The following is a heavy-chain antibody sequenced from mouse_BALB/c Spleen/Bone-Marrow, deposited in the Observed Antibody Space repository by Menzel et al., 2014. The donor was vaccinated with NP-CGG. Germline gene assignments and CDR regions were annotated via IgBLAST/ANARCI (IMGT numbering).Heavy chain of an antibody. J-gene: IGHJ4*01. CDR2: IDPANGNT. CDR3: ARYRYDYYAMDY. CDR1: GFNIKDTY. V-gene: IGHV14-3*02. D-gene: IGHD2-14*01. Sequence: EVKLMDSGAELVKPGASVKLSCTASGFNIKDTYMHWVKQRPEQGLEWIGRIDPANGNTKYDPKFQGKATITADTSSNTAYLQLSSLTSEDTAVYYCARYRYDYYAMDYWGQGTSVTVSS.